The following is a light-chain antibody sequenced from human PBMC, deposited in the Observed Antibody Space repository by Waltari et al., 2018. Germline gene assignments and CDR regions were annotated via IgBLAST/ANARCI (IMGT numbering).Light chain of an antibody. J-gene: IGKJ1*01. Sequence: DIQMTQSPSSLSASLGDRVTITCRASQSIRSYLNWYQQKPGKAPKLLIYAASSLQSGVPSRFSGTGSGTDFTLTISSLQPEDFATYYCQQSYSSPQTFGQGTKVEIK. CDR2: AAS. CDR1: QSIRSY. CDR3: QQSYSSPQT. V-gene: IGKV1-39*01.